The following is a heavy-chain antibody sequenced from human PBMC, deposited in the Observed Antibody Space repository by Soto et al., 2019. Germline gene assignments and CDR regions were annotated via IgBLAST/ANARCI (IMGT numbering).Heavy chain of an antibody. CDR1: GGTFSSYA. Sequence: SVKVSCKASGGTFSSYAISWVRQAPGQGFEWMGGIIPIFGTANYAQKFQGRVTITADESTSTAYMELSSLRSEDTAVYYCAREEQWTNWFDPWGQGTLVTVSS. CDR3: AREEQWTNWFDP. J-gene: IGHJ5*02. CDR2: IIPIFGTA. V-gene: IGHV1-69*13. D-gene: IGHD6-19*01.